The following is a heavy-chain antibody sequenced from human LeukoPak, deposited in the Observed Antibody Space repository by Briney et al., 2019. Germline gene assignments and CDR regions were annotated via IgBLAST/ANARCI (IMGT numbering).Heavy chain of an antibody. CDR1: GFAVSSNY. CDR2: IYSGGST. V-gene: IGHV3-53*01. J-gene: IGHJ4*02. Sequence: GGSLRLSCAASGFAVSSNYMSWVRQAPGKGLEWVSVIYSGGSTYYADSVKGRFTISRDNSRNTLYLQMNSLRAEDTAVYYCARGLGYGDTTFWGQGTLVTVSS. CDR3: ARGLGYGDTTF. D-gene: IGHD4-17*01.